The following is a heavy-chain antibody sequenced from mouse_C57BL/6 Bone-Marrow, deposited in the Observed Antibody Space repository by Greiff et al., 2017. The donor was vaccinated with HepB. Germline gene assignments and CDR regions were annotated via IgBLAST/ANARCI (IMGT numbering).Heavy chain of an antibody. CDR1: GYTFTSYG. V-gene: IGHV1-81*01. J-gene: IGHJ3*01. Sequence: VKLQESGAELARPGASVKLSCKASGYTFTSYGISWVKQRTGQGLEWIGEIYPRSGNTYYNEKFKGKATLTADKSSSTAYMELRSLTSEDSAVYFCAKPGGFAYWGQGTLVTVSA. D-gene: IGHD4-1*01. CDR2: IYPRSGNT. CDR3: AKPGGFAY.